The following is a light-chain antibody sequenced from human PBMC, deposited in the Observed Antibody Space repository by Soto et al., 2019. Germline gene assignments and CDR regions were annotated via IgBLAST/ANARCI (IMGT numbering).Light chain of an antibody. V-gene: IGKV3-11*01. CDR1: QSVSSY. J-gene: IGKJ5*01. Sequence: EIVLTQSPATLSLSPGERATLSCMASQSVSSYLAWYQQKPGQAPRLLIYDASIRATGVPARFSGSGSGTDFTLIISTLEPEDFALYSCQQRSNWPPITFGQGTRLDIK. CDR3: QQRSNWPPIT. CDR2: DAS.